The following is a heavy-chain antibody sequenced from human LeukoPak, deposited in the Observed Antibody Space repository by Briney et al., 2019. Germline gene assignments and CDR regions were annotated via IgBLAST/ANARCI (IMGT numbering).Heavy chain of an antibody. Sequence: GESLKISCKGSGYSFTSYWIGWVRQMPGEGLEWMGIIYPGDSDTRYSPSFQGQVTISADKSISTAYLQWSSLKASDTAMYYCARYVAVAGIGAHFDYWGQGTLVTVSS. J-gene: IGHJ4*02. V-gene: IGHV5-51*01. D-gene: IGHD6-19*01. CDR3: ARYVAVAGIGAHFDY. CDR2: IYPGDSDT. CDR1: GYSFTSYW.